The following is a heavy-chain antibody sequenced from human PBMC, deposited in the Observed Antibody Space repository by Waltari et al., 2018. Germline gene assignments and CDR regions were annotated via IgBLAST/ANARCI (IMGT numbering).Heavy chain of an antibody. CDR3: AKDAFGNTYLDF. D-gene: IGHD2-2*02. CDR1: GFTFSTFG. V-gene: IGHV3-30*02. J-gene: IGHJ4*02. Sequence: QVNLVESGGGVVQPGGSLSLSCATSGFTFSTFGMQWVRQAPGKGLGWGALIGFEGRDKFYADSVRGRVTISRDKSARTLYLDMDSLRLDDTAMYYCAKDAFGNTYLDFWGQGTLVTVSS. CDR2: IGFEGRDK.